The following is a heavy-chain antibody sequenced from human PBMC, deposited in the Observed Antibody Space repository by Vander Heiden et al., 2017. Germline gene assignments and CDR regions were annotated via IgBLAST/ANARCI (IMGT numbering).Heavy chain of an antibody. CDR1: GFSFSTYG. J-gene: IGHJ4*02. Sequence: VQRVESGGGVVQQGRPLTIFCAAPGFSFSTYGMHWVRQAPGKGLELLAVISYDGNNKYYADSVKGRFTISRDNSDSTLYLQMNSLGVEDTAVYYCAKVFNGYVQSSHYFDQWGQGTLVTVSS. CDR2: ISYDGNNK. D-gene: IGHD2-8*01. CDR3: AKVFNGYVQSSHYFDQ. V-gene: IGHV3-30*18.